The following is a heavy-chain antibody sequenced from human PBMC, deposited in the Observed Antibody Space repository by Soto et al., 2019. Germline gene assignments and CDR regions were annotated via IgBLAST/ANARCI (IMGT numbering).Heavy chain of an antibody. CDR3: AGRITLLRGARGYFDH. V-gene: IGHV4-39*01. CDR1: GVSVTSGSFY. Sequence: QLQLQGSGPGLVKPSETLSLTCAVSGVSVTSGSFYGGWIRQPPGKGLEWIGTIYYSGSTYYNPSLQGRATLSAATSKHQFSLGLDSVTAADTAICYCAGRITLLRGARGYFDHWGQGTLVPVSS. D-gene: IGHD3-10*01. CDR2: IYYSGST. J-gene: IGHJ4*02.